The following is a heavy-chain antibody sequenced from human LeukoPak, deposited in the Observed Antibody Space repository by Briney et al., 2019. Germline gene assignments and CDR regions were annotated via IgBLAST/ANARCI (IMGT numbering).Heavy chain of an antibody. CDR2: ISYDGSDK. J-gene: IGHJ4*02. Sequence: FSAASGFTFSSYGMHWVRQAPGKGLEWVAVISYDGSDKYYADSVKGGFTISRDNSKNTLYLQMNNLRAEDTAGYYCAKDRGYFGSGTYGPGDYWGQGTLVTVSS. V-gene: IGHV3-30*18. D-gene: IGHD3-10*01. CDR1: GFTFSSYG. CDR3: AKDRGYFGSGTYGPGDY.